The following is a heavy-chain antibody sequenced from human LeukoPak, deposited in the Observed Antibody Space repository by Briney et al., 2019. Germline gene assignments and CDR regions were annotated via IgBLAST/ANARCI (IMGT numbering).Heavy chain of an antibody. Sequence: PGGSLRLPCEASGFSFSNYAMSWFRQAPGKGLEWVSAISGSGGSTYYADSVKGRFTISRDNSRNTLYLQMNSLRAEDTAVYYCAKRQYREFDYWGQGTLVTVSS. V-gene: IGHV3-23*01. CDR3: AKRQYREFDY. CDR1: GFSFSNYA. CDR2: ISGSGGST. J-gene: IGHJ4*02. D-gene: IGHD5-18*01.